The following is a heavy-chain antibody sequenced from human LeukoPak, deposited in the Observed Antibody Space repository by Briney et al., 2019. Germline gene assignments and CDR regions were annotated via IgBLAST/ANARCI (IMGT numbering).Heavy chain of an antibody. J-gene: IGHJ4*02. CDR2: ISWNSGSI. CDR3: AKGGYSSGWYYSYFDY. CDR1: GFNFDDYA. Sequence: PGGSLRLSCAASGFNFDDYAMHWVRQAPGKGLEWVSGISWNSGSIGYADSVKGRFTISRDNAKNSLYLQMNSLRAEDTALYYCAKGGYSSGWYYSYFDYWGQGTLVTVSS. D-gene: IGHD6-19*01. V-gene: IGHV3-9*01.